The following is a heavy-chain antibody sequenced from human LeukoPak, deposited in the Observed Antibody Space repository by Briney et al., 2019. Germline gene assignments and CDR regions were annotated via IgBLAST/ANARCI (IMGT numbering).Heavy chain of an antibody. CDR3: ARGVDIVLMVYAYNWFDP. CDR1: GYMFTTYY. J-gene: IGHJ5*02. V-gene: IGHV1-2*02. D-gene: IGHD2-8*01. CDR2: INPHSGGT. Sequence: GASVKVSCKTSGYMFTTYYPHWVRQAPGQGLEWMGWINPHSGGTNYAQKFQGRVTMTRDTSISTAYMELSRLRSDDTAVYYCARGVDIVLMVYAYNWFDPWGQGTLVTVSS.